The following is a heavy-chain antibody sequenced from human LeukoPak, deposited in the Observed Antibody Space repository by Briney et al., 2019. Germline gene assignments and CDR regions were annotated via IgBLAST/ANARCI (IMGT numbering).Heavy chain of an antibody. V-gene: IGHV4-34*01. Sequence: TSSETLSLTCAVYGGSFGTYYWSWIRQPPGKGLEWIGEINHSGTTNYNPSLKSRVTISVDTSKNQFPLKLSSVTAADTAVYYCASVLRFIWGQGTMVTVSS. J-gene: IGHJ3*02. CDR1: GGSFGTYY. CDR2: INHSGTT. D-gene: IGHD3-3*01. CDR3: ASVLRFI.